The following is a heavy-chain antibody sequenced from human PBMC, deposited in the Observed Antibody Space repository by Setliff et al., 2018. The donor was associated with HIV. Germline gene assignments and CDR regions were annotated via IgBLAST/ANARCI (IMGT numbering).Heavy chain of an antibody. CDR3: ARQRLGNCSGARCSFSGMDV. CDR1: GGSISSRSYY. Sequence: SETLSLTCTVSGGSISSRSYYWGWIRQPPGKGLEWIGYIYYYSGSTYYNPSLKSRVTKSVDTSRNQISLKLSSVTAADTAVYYCARQRLGNCSGARCSFSGMDVWGPGTTVTVSS. CDR2: IYYYSGST. D-gene: IGHD2-15*01. V-gene: IGHV4-39*07. J-gene: IGHJ6*02.